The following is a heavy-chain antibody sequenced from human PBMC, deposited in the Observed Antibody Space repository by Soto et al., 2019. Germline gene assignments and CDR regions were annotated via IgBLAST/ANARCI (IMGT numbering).Heavy chain of an antibody. CDR1: GYTFTSYG. Sequence: QVQLVQSGAEVKKPGASVKVSCKASGYTFTSYGISWVRQAPGQGLEWMGWISAYNGNTNYAQKPQGRVTMTTDTSTSTAYMELRSRRSDEAAVYYCARDGGYGSGGSCNRYYYYYMYVWGKGTTVTVS. CDR2: ISAYNGNT. CDR3: ARDGGYGSGGSCNRYYYYYMYV. D-gene: IGHD2-15*01. J-gene: IGHJ6*03. V-gene: IGHV1-18*01.